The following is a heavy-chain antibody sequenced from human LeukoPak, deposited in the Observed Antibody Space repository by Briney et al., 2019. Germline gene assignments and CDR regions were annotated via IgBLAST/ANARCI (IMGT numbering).Heavy chain of an antibody. CDR3: ATGNDSSSWYGYFQH. Sequence: GASVKVSCKASGYTFTDYYMHWVQQAPGKGLEWMGRVDPEDGETIYAEKFQGRVTMTEDTSTDTAYMELSSLRSEDTAVYYCATGNDSSSWYGYFQHWGQGTLVTVSS. D-gene: IGHD6-13*01. J-gene: IGHJ1*01. CDR1: GYTFTDYY. V-gene: IGHV1-69-2*01. CDR2: VDPEDGET.